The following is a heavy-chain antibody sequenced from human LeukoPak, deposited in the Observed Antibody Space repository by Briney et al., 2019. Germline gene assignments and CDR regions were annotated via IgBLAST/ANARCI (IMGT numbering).Heavy chain of an antibody. Sequence: GGSLRLSCAASGFTVSSNYMSWVRQAPGKGLEWVSVIYSGGSTYYADSVKGRFTISRDNSKNTLYLQMNSLRAEDTAVYYCAKDFSVGVRGDEYWGQGTLVTVSS. CDR1: GFTVSSNY. CDR3: AKDFSVGVRGDEY. V-gene: IGHV3-53*01. J-gene: IGHJ4*02. D-gene: IGHD3-10*01. CDR2: IYSGGST.